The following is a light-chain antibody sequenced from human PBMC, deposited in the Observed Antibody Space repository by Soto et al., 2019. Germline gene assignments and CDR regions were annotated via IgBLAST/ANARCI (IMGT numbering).Light chain of an antibody. V-gene: IGKV3-15*01. CDR1: QSVSDK. CDR2: DTA. CDR3: QQYVNWPKT. J-gene: IGKJ1*01. Sequence: EITMTQSADTLSVFPGEGDTLXCRASQSVSDKLVWCQQKSGEPPKLLTXDTASRAAGVPGRFSGSGSGTEFTLTISSLQSEDYGVYFWQQYVNWPKTSGHGTKV.